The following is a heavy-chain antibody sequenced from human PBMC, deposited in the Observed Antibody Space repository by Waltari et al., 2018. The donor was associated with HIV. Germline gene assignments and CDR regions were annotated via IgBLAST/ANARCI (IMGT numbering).Heavy chain of an antibody. D-gene: IGHD4-17*01. V-gene: IGHV3-43D*03. CDR3: STYGDSEAFDI. J-gene: IGHJ3*02. Sequence: DVQLVESGGVVVQPGGSLRLSCAASGFTFDVYAMHWVRQAPGKGLEWVSLISWDGGSTYYADSVKGRFTISRDNSKNSLYLQMNSLRAEDTALYYCSTYGDSEAFDIWGQGTMVTVSS. CDR2: ISWDGGST. CDR1: GFTFDVYA.